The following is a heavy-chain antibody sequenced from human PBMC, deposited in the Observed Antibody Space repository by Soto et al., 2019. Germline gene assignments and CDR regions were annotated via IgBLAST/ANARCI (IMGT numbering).Heavy chain of an antibody. V-gene: IGHV3-23*01. CDR2: ISGSGGST. J-gene: IGHJ6*02. Sequence: GGSLRLSCAASGFTFSSYAMSWVRQAPGKGLEWVSAISGSGGSTYYADSVKGRFTISRDNSKNTLYLQMNSLRAEDTAVYYCANDFSSSYGFRDYCYRMAVRGQGTTVIVSS. CDR1: GFTFSSYA. CDR3: ANDFSSSYGFRDYCYRMAV. D-gene: IGHD3-16*01.